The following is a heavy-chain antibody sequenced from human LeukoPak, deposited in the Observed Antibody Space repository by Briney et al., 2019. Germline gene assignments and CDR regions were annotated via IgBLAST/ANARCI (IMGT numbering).Heavy chain of an antibody. J-gene: IGHJ3*02. Sequence: SETLCLTCTVSGGSISSYYWSWIRQPPGKGLEWIGYIYYSGSTNYNPSLKSRVTISVDTSKNQFSLKLSSVTAADTAVYYCARGGDLLDAFDIWGQGTMVTVSS. CDR1: GGSISSYY. V-gene: IGHV4-59*01. CDR2: IYYSGST. CDR3: ARGGDLLDAFDI. D-gene: IGHD3-10*01.